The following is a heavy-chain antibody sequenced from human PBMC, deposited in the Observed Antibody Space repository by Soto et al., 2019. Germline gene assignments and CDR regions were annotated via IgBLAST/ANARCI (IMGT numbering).Heavy chain of an antibody. D-gene: IGHD2-2*01. CDR3: ASEMARFDYSTSQHNWFDP. V-gene: IGHV3-23*01. Sequence: GGSLRLSCAASGFTVSSYRMSWVRQAPGKGLEWVSAISGSGGSTYYADSVKGRFTISRDNSKNTLYLQMNSLRAEDTAVYYCASEMARFDYSTSQHNWFDPWGQGTLVTVSS. CDR1: GFTVSSYR. CDR2: ISGSGGST. J-gene: IGHJ5*02.